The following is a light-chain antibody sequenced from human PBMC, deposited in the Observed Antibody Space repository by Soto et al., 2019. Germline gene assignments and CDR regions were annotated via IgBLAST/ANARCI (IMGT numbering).Light chain of an antibody. CDR1: QSVSSSY. J-gene: IGKJ5*01. CDR3: QQYGSLIT. CDR2: GAS. Sequence: ESVLTQSPATLSLSPGERATLSCRASQSVSSSYLAWYQKKPGQAPRLLIYGASSRATGIPDRFSGSGSGTDFPLTISRLEPEYFAVYYCQQYGSLITFGQGTRLEIK. V-gene: IGKV3-20*01.